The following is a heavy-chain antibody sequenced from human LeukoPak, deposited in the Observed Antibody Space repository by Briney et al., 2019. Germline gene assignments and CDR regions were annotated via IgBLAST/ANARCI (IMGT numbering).Heavy chain of an antibody. V-gene: IGHV4-39*01. J-gene: IGHJ6*03. Sequence: SETLSLTCTVSSGSISTSNYYWGWVRQPPGKALEWIGNIFYSGSTYYSPSLKSRVTISLDTSRNQFSLKLNSVTAADTAVYYCARQNIEDSSSWYTPYYYYYMDVWGKGTTVTISS. CDR1: SGSISTSNYY. CDR2: IFYSGST. D-gene: IGHD6-13*01. CDR3: ARQNIEDSSSWYTPYYYYYMDV.